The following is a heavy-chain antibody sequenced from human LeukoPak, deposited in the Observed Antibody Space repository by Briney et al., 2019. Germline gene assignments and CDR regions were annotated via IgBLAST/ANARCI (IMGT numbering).Heavy chain of an antibody. CDR2: ISAYNGNT. CDR1: GYTFTTYD. CDR3: ARAPGEIVGPPDKYYFDY. V-gene: IGHV1-18*01. J-gene: IGHJ4*02. D-gene: IGHD1-26*01. Sequence: GASVTVSRKASGYTFTTYDVSWVRQAPGQGLEWMGWISAYNGNTNYAQKLQGRVTMTTDTSTSTAYMELRSLRSDDTAVYYCARAPGEIVGPPDKYYFDYWGQGTLVTVSP.